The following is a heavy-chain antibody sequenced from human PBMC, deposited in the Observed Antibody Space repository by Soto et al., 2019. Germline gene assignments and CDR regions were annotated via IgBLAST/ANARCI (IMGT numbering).Heavy chain of an antibody. CDR1: GDIFTGYY. V-gene: IGHV1-46*03. CDR3: ARAKDYYYGMDV. Sequence: ASVKVSCKASGDIFTGYYFHWMRQAPGQGLQWMGIINPSGGGSTTYSEKFRGRVTMTTDTSTTTLFLEMSSLTFEDTAVYYCARAKDYYYGMDVWGQGTTVTVSS. CDR2: INPSGGGST. J-gene: IGHJ6*02.